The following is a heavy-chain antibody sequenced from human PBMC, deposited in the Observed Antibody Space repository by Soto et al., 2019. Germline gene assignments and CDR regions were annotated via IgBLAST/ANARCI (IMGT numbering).Heavy chain of an antibody. V-gene: IGHV1-69*06. D-gene: IGHD3-22*01. CDR3: ARADGLYYYDSSGYYYDAFDI. CDR2: IIPIFGTA. CDR1: GGTFSSYA. J-gene: IGHJ3*02. Sequence: QVQLVQSVAEVKKPGSSVKVSCKASGGTFSSYAISWVRQAPGQGLEWMGGIIPIFGTANYAQKFQGRVTITADKSTSTAYMELSSLRSEDTAVYYCARADGLYYYDSSGYYYDAFDIWGQGTMVTVSS.